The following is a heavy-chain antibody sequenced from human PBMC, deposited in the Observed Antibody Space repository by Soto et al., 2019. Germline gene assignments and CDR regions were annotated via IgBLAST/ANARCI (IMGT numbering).Heavy chain of an antibody. Sequence: GGSLRLSCAASGFTFSSYDMHWVRQATGKGLEWVSAIGTAGDTYYPGSVKGRFTISRENAKNSLYLQMNSLRAEDTAVYYCARDGVSSSWSSGYGMDVWGQGTTVTVSS. CDR1: GFTFSSYD. D-gene: IGHD6-13*01. CDR2: IGTAGDT. CDR3: ARDGVSSSWSSGYGMDV. J-gene: IGHJ6*02. V-gene: IGHV3-13*01.